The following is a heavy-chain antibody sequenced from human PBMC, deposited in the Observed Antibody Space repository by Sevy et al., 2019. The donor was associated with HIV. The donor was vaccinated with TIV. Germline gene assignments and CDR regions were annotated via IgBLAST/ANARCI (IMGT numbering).Heavy chain of an antibody. CDR2: ISSSSSTI. V-gene: IGHV3-48*02. J-gene: IGHJ6*02. CDR1: GFTFSSYS. Sequence: GSLRLSCAASGFTFSSYSMNWVRQAPGKGLEWVSYISSSSSTIYYADSVKGRFTISRDNAKNSLYLQMNSLRDEDTAVYYCARSGYYDFWSGYYPYYYYYYGMDVWGQGTTVTVSS. CDR3: ARSGYYDFWSGYYPYYYYYYGMDV. D-gene: IGHD3-3*01.